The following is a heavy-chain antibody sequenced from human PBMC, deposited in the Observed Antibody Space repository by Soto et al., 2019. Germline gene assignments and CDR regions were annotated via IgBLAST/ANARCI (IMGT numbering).Heavy chain of an antibody. J-gene: IGHJ4*02. V-gene: IGHV3-23*01. D-gene: IGHD5-12*01. CDR2: ISGSGGST. Sequence: GSLRLSCAASGFTFSSYAMSWVRQAPGKGLEWVSAISGSGGSTYYADSVKGRFTISRDNSKNTLYLQMNSLRAEDTAVYYCAKDPGRGYSGYDYFDYWGQGTLVTVSS. CDR3: AKDPGRGYSGYDYFDY. CDR1: GFTFSSYA.